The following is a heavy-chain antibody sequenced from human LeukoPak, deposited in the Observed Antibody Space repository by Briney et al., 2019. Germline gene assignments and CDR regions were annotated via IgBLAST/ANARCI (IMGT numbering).Heavy chain of an antibody. V-gene: IGHV3-30*03. CDR3: ARSPTSWYFDY. D-gene: IGHD2-2*01. J-gene: IGHJ4*02. CDR2: ISYDGSNK. CDR1: GFAFSSYG. Sequence: GGSLRLSCAASGFAFSSYGMHWVRQAPGKGLEWVAVISYDGSNKYYADSVKGRFTISRDNSKNTLYLQMNSLRAEDTAVYYCARSPTSWYFDYWGQGTLVTVSS.